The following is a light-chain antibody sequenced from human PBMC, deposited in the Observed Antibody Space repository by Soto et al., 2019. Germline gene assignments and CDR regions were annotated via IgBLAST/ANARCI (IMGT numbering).Light chain of an antibody. J-gene: IGKJ4*01. Sequence: DIHITQSPSTLSASVGDRVTITCRASQSISSWLAWYQQKPGKAPKLLIYKASPLESGVPARFSGSGSGTEFTLTISSLQPDDFATYYCQQYNSVSLLTFGGGTMVDIK. CDR1: QSISSW. CDR2: KAS. CDR3: QQYNSVSLLT. V-gene: IGKV1-5*03.